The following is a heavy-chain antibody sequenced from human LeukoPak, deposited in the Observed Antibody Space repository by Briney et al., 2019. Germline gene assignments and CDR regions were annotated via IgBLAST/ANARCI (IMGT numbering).Heavy chain of an antibody. CDR1: GFTFSGSA. V-gene: IGHV3-30-3*01. CDR2: ISYDGNNK. Sequence: GGSLRLSCAASGFTFSGSAMHWVRQAPGKGLEWVAVISYDGNNKYYADSVKGRFTISRDNSKNTLYLQMNSLRAEDTAVYYCARGYNWNDDRWYYFDYWGQGTLVTVSS. CDR3: ARGYNWNDDRWYYFDY. D-gene: IGHD1-20*01. J-gene: IGHJ4*02.